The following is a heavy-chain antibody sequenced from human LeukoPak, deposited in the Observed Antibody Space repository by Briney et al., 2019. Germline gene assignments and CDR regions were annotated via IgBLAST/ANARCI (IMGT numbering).Heavy chain of an antibody. D-gene: IGHD6-19*01. J-gene: IGHJ3*02. CDR1: GYTFTGYY. CDR2: INPNSGGT. V-gene: IGHV1-2*02. CDR3: ARDIAVAGHDAFDI. Sequence: ASVKVSCKASGYTFTGYYMHWVRQAPGQGLEWMGWINPNSGGTNYAQKFQGRVTITRDTSISTAYMELSRLRSDDTAVYYCARDIAVAGHDAFDIWGQGTMVTASS.